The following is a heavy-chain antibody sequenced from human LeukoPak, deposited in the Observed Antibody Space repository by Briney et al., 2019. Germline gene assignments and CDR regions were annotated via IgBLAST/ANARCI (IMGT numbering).Heavy chain of an antibody. V-gene: IGHV5-51*01. CDR1: GYSFTSYW. CDR3: ARLWGRGYSGYDLDY. J-gene: IGHJ4*02. Sequence: GESLKISCKGSGYSFTSYWIGWVRQMPGKGLEWMEIIYPGDSDTRYSPSFQGQVTISADKSISTAYLQWSSLKASDTAMYYCARLWGRGYSGYDLDYWGQGTLVTVSS. D-gene: IGHD5-12*01. CDR2: IYPGDSDT.